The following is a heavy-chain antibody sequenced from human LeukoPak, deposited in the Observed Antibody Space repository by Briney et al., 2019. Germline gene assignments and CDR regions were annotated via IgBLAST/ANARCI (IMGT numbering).Heavy chain of an antibody. J-gene: IGHJ5*02. V-gene: IGHV4-59*01. D-gene: IGHD2/OR15-2a*01. CDR3: ARDKRGLSTFNWFDP. Sequence: SETLSLTCTVSGGSISSYYWSWIRQPPGKGLEWIGYIYYSGSTNYNPSLKSRVTISVDTSKNQFSLKLSSVTAADTAVYYCARDKRGLSTFNWFDPWGQGTLVTVSS. CDR1: GGSISSYY. CDR2: IYYSGST.